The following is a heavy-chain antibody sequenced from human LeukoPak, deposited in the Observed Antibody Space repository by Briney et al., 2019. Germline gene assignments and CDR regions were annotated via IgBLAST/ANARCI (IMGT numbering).Heavy chain of an antibody. CDR2: IWSDGTKK. D-gene: IGHD3-10*01. CDR3: ARDSDASGRHWYFDL. V-gene: IGHV3-33*01. CDR1: GFTVSSYG. J-gene: IGHJ2*01. Sequence: PGRSLRLSCAASGFTVSSYGMHWVRQAPGKGLEWVADIWSDGTKKYYADSVRGRFTISRDTSENTVYLQMNSLGDEDTAVYYCARDSDASGRHWYFDLWGRGTLVTVSS.